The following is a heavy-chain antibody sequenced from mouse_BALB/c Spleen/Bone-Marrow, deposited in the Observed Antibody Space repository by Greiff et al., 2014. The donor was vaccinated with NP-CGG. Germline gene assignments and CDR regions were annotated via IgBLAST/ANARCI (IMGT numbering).Heavy chain of an antibody. CDR3: ARITTATGAMDY. D-gene: IGHD1-2*01. J-gene: IGHJ4*01. CDR1: GFSLTNYG. Sequence: VQLQESGPGLVAPSQSLSITCTVSGFSLTNYGVHWVRQPPGKGLEWLGVIWADGSTNYNSALMSRLSISKDNSKSQVFFKMNNLQTDDTAMYYCARITTATGAMDYWGQGTSVTVSS. CDR2: IWADGST. V-gene: IGHV2-9*02.